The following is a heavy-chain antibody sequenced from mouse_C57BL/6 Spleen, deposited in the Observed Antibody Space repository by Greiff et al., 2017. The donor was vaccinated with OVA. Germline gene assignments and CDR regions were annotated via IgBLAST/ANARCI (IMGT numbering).Heavy chain of an antibody. CDR2: IDPSDSYT. CDR3: ARSEGGAMDY. D-gene: IGHD1-1*02. V-gene: IGHV1-50*01. J-gene: IGHJ4*01. CDR1: GYTFTSYW. Sequence: VQLQQPGAELVKPGASVKLSCKASGYTFTSYWMQWVKQRPGQGLEWIGEIDPSDSYTNYNQKFKGKATLTVDTSSSTAYMQLSSLTSEDSAVYYCARSEGGAMDYWGQGTSVTVSS.